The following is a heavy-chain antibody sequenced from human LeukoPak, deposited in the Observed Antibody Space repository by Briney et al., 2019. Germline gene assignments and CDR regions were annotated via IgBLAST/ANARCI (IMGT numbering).Heavy chain of an antibody. Sequence: ASVKVSCKASGYAFTGYYMHWVRQAPGQGLEWMGWINPNSGGTNYAQKFQGWVTMTRDTSISTAYMELSRLTSDDTAVYYCARDVIAVAGSTDYGMDVWGQGTTVTVSS. CDR2: INPNSGGT. D-gene: IGHD6-19*01. CDR1: GYAFTGYY. V-gene: IGHV1-2*04. J-gene: IGHJ6*02. CDR3: ARDVIAVAGSTDYGMDV.